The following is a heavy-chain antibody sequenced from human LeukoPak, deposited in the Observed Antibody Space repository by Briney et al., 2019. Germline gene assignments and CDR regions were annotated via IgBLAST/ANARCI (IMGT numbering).Heavy chain of an antibody. J-gene: IGHJ5*02. D-gene: IGHD5-24*01. Sequence: PSETLSLTCTVSGGSISSSSYYWGWIRQPPGKGLEWIGSIYYSGSTYYNPSLKSRVTISVDTSKNQFSLKLSSVTAADTAVYYCARHGQWSDGHNRRWFDPWGQGTLVTVSS. V-gene: IGHV4-39*01. CDR1: GGSISSSSYY. CDR2: IYYSGST. CDR3: ARHGQWSDGHNRRWFDP.